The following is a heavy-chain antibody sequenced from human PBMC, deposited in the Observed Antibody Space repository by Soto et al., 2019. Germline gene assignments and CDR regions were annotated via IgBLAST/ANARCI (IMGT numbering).Heavy chain of an antibody. CDR1: GFTFTSSA. CDR2: IVVGSGNT. CDR3: AAALSGYEAFDI. Sequence: ASVKVSCKASGFTFTSSAMQWVRQARGQRLEWIGWIVVGSGNTNYAQKFQERVTITRDMSTRTAYMELSSLRSEDTAVYYCAAALSGYEAFDIWGQGTMVTVSS. D-gene: IGHD5-12*01. J-gene: IGHJ3*02. V-gene: IGHV1-58*02.